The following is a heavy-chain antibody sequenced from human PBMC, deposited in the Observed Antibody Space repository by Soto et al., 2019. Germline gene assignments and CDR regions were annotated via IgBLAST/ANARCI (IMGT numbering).Heavy chain of an antibody. CDR3: AKAQSYYDPSAGFDM. V-gene: IGHV3-11*03. CDR2: VSSGSTYT. Sequence: PGGSLRLSCVASGFSFRDYYMIWIRQAPGKGLEWVSYVSSGSTYTNYAESVKGRFTISRDDAKNSLFLQMNSLRVEDTAVYYCAKAQSYYDPSAGFDMWGQGTMVT. J-gene: IGHJ3*02. CDR1: GFSFRDYY. D-gene: IGHD3-22*01.